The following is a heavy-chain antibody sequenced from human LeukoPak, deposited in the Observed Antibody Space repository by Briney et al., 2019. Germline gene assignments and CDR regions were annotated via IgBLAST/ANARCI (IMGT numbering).Heavy chain of an antibody. CDR3: ARGYNWKGYYFDY. CDR1: GGTFSSYA. Sequence: GASVKVSCKASGGTFSSYAISWVRQAPGQGLEWMGGIIPIFGTANYAQKFQGRVTITADESTSTAYMELSSLRSEDTAVYYCARGYNWKGYYFDYWGQGTLVTVSS. J-gene: IGHJ4*02. CDR2: IIPIFGTA. D-gene: IGHD1-1*01. V-gene: IGHV1-69*01.